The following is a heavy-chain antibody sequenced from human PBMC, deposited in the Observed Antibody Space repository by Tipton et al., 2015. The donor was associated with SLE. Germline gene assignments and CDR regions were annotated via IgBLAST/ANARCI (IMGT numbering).Heavy chain of an antibody. CDR3: ARSRIALFEVVTGLFDY. CDR1: GYTFTDYF. Sequence: QLVQSGAEVKKAGASVKVSCKASGYTFTDYFMHWVRQAPGQGLEWMGWINPNSGGTFYAQKFQGRVTMTRDRSTTTGHMELTRLKSDDTAVYFCARSRIALFEVVTGLFDYWGQGTLVTVSS. CDR2: INPNSGGT. J-gene: IGHJ4*02. D-gene: IGHD3-3*01. V-gene: IGHV1-2*02.